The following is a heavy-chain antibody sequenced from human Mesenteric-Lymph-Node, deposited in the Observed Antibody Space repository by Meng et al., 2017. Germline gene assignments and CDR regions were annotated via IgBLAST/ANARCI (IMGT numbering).Heavy chain of an antibody. V-gene: IGHV3-23*01. Sequence: GESLKISCAASGFTFSRNAMSWVRQAPGKGLEWVSVISESGRITYYADSVKGRFTISRDNSRMYLQMNSLRADDTAVYFCAKSATYCLGGGCYWPIDYWGQGTLVTVSS. CDR1: GFTFSRNA. J-gene: IGHJ4*02. CDR3: AKSATYCLGGGCYWPIDY. D-gene: IGHD2-21*01. CDR2: ISESGRIT.